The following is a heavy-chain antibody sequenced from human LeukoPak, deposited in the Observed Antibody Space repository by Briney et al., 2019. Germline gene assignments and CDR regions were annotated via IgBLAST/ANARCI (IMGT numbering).Heavy chain of an antibody. D-gene: IGHD2-2*01. CDR1: GGSFSGYY. J-gene: IGHJ4*02. CDR3: ARTIDVVVPAAIEYYFDY. V-gene: IGHV4-34*01. CDR2: INHSGST. Sequence: SETLSLTCAVYGGSFSGYYWSWIRQPPGKGLEWIGEINHSGSTNYNPSLKSRVTISVDTSKNQFSLKLSSVTAADTAVYYCARTIDVVVPAAIEYYFDYWGQGTLVTVSS.